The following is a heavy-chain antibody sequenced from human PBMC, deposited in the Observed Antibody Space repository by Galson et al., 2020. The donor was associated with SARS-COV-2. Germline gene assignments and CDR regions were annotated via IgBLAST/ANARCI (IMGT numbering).Heavy chain of an antibody. Sequence: GGSLRLSCVASGFTFSNYAMHWVRQAPGKGLEWVAVIWYDGSREFYIESVQGRFSISRDNSKNTLYLQLNSLRAEDTAVYYCARDAYYYDRTGYYYVGTFDIWGQGTMVTVSS. CDR2: IWYDGSRE. CDR3: ARDAYYYDRTGYYYVGTFDI. J-gene: IGHJ3*02. V-gene: IGHV3-33*01. D-gene: IGHD3-22*01. CDR1: GFTFSNYA.